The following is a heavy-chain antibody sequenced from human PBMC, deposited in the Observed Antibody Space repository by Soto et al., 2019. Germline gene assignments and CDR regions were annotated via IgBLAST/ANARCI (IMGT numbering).Heavy chain of an antibody. J-gene: IGHJ3*01. CDR3: ARISARRNDFDV. Sequence: QVQLVQSGAEVKNPGASVKVSCQASNYLFGAFGISWVRQAPGQGLEWMGWITPYNGNTHYAEKFPDRVPMTADKSTTTAYMEVRRLTSDDTAVYFCARISARRNDFDVWGQGTVVTVSS. CDR1: NYLFGAFG. CDR2: ITPYNGNT. V-gene: IGHV1-18*01.